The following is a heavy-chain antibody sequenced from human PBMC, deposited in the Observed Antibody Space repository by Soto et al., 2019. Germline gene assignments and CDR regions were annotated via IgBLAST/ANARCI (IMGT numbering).Heavy chain of an antibody. V-gene: IGHV1-2*04. CDR3: ARGDSTDCSNGVCSFFYNHDMDV. Sequence: GASVKVSCKASGYSFTDYNIHWVRQAPGQGLEWLGRINPKSGGTSTAQKFQGWVTMTTDTSISTASMELTRLTSYDTAIYYCARGDSTDCSNGVCSFFYNHDMDVWGQGTTVTVSS. CDR1: GYSFTDYN. CDR2: INPKSGGT. D-gene: IGHD2-8*01. J-gene: IGHJ6*02.